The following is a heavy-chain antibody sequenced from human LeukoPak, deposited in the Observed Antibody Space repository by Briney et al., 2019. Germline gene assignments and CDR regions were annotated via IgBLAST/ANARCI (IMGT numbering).Heavy chain of an antibody. CDR2: ISYDGSNK. Sequence: GGSLRLSCAASGFTFSSYAMHWVRQAPGKGLEWVAVISYDGSNKYYADSVKGRFTIFRDNSKNTLYLQMNSLRAEDTAVYYCAREEDSYGWMTMAYYGMDVWGQGTTVTVSS. CDR3: AREEDSYGWMTMAYYGMDV. J-gene: IGHJ6*02. D-gene: IGHD5-18*01. CDR1: GFTFSSYA. V-gene: IGHV3-30-3*01.